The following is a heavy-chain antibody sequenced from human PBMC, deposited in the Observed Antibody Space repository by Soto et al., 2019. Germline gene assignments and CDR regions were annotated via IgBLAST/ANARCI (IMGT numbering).Heavy chain of an antibody. CDR2: IYYSGST. CDR3: ARGTYDFWSGSSPHYYYYGMDV. Sequence: PSETLSLTCTVSGGSIGSGGYYWSWIRQHPGKGLEWIGYIYYSGSTYYNPSLKSRVTISVDTSKNQFSLKLSSVTAADTAVYYCARGTYDFWSGSSPHYYYYGMDVWGQGTTVTVSS. D-gene: IGHD3-3*01. V-gene: IGHV4-31*03. J-gene: IGHJ6*02. CDR1: GGSIGSGGYY.